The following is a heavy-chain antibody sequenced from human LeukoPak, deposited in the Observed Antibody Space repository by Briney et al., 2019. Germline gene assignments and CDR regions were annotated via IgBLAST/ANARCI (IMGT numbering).Heavy chain of an antibody. CDR1: GGSISSYY. Sequence: PSETLSLTCTVSGGSISSYYWSWIRQPPGKGLEWIGYIYYSGSTNYNPSLKSRVTISVDTSKNQFSPKLSSVTAADTAVYYCARYDYGDIDYWGQGTLVTVSS. D-gene: IGHD4-17*01. CDR3: ARYDYGDIDY. V-gene: IGHV4-59*01. CDR2: IYYSGST. J-gene: IGHJ4*02.